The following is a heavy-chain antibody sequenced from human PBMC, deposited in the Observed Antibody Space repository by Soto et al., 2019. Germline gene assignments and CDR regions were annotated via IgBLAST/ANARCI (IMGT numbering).Heavy chain of an antibody. Sequence: ASVKVSCKASGYTFTSYGISWVRQAPGQGLEWMGWISAYNGNTNYAQKLQGRVTMTTDTSTSTAYMELRGLRSDDTAVYYCARGLLGAMFPDAFDIWGQGTMVTVSS. CDR3: ARGLLGAMFPDAFDI. V-gene: IGHV1-18*01. CDR1: GYTFTSYG. D-gene: IGHD1-26*01. CDR2: ISAYNGNT. J-gene: IGHJ3*02.